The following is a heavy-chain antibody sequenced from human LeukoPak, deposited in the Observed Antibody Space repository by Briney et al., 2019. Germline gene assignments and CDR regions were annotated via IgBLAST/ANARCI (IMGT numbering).Heavy chain of an antibody. D-gene: IGHD1-26*01. Sequence: PGGSLRLSCAASGFTFSAYPMHWVRRAPGKGLEYVSAITTSGDGTYYANSVKGRFTISRDNSKSTLYLQMGSLRPDDIGVYYCARGDGSYDSWGQGTLVTVSS. J-gene: IGHJ5*01. CDR1: GFTFSAYP. CDR3: ARGDGSYDS. V-gene: IGHV3-64*01. CDR2: ITTSGDGT.